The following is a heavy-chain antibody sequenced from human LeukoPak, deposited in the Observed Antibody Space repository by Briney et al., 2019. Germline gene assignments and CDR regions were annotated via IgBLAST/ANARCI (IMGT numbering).Heavy chain of an antibody. V-gene: IGHV3-11*01. CDR2: ISGSGDNI. CDR3: ARDGGHCHSENHYNVNY. J-gene: IGHJ4*02. Sequence: GGSLRLSCAASGFKFSDYYMSWIRQAPGKGLEWISYISGSGDNIYYAGPVQGRFTISRDNSKNSLYLQLNSLTPEDTAVYFCARDGGHCHSENHYNVNYWGQGTLVTVSS. CDR1: GFKFSDYY. D-gene: IGHD3-10*01.